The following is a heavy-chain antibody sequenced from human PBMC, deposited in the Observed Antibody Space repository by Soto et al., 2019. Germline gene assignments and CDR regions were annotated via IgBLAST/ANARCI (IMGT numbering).Heavy chain of an antibody. V-gene: IGHV4-39*01. CDR1: GGSISSSSYY. D-gene: IGHD3-3*02. J-gene: IGHJ5*02. CDR2: IYYSGST. CDR3: ASPKIAFYNWFDP. Sequence: SETLSLTCTVSGGSISSSSYYWGWIRQPPGKGLESIGSIYYSGSTYYNPSLKSRVTISVDTSKNQFSLKLSSVTAADTAVYYCASPKIAFYNWFDPWGQGTLVTVSS.